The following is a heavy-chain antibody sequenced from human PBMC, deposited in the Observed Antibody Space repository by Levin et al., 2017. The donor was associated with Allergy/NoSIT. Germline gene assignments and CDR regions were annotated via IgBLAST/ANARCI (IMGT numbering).Heavy chain of an antibody. D-gene: IGHD3-3*01. J-gene: IGHJ4*02. CDR2: ISSSSSTI. V-gene: IGHV3-48*01. Sequence: GGSLRLSCAASGFTFSSYSMNWVRQAPGKGLEWVSYISSSSSTIYYADSVKGRFTISRDNAKNSLYLQMNSLRAEDTAVYYCARERGAVFGVVIPFDYWGQGTLVTVSS. CDR1: GFTFSSYS. CDR3: ARERGAVFGVVIPFDY.